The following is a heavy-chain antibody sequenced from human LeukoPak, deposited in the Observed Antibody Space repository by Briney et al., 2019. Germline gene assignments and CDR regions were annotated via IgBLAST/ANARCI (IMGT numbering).Heavy chain of an antibody. D-gene: IGHD6-13*01. CDR1: GFTFSSYG. Sequence: PGGSLRLSCAASGFTFSSYGMHWVRQAPGKGLEWVAFIRYDGTNTYYADSVKGRFTISRDNSKNTLYLQMNSLRAEDTAVYYCAKDLIAAAGTYYYYYYMDVWGKGTTVTVSS. CDR3: AKDLIAAAGTYYYYYYMDV. J-gene: IGHJ6*03. CDR2: IRYDGTNT. V-gene: IGHV3-30*02.